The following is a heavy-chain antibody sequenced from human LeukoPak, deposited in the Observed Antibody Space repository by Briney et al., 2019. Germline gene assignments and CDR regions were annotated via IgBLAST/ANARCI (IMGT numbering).Heavy chain of an antibody. CDR1: GGSISSYY. V-gene: IGHV4-4*09. CDR3: ARGSMRRGPPRY. Sequence: SETLSLTCTVSGGSISSYYWSWIRQPPGKGLEWIGDIYTSGSTNYNPSLKSRVTISVDTSKNQFSLKLSSVTAADTAVYYCARGSMRRGPPRYWGQGTLVTVSS. J-gene: IGHJ4*02. CDR2: IYTSGST.